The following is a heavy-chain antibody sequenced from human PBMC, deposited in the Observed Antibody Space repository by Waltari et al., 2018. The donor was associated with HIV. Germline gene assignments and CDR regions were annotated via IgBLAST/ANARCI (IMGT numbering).Heavy chain of an antibody. CDR1: GFTFSSYE. V-gene: IGHV3-48*03. Sequence: EVQVVESGGGLVQPGGSLRLSCAASGFTFSSYEMNWVRQAPGKGLEGVSCISSSCSTIYFADSVKGRFTMSRDNAKNSLYLRMNSLRAEDTAVYYCARAFMIRGTGAFDIWGQGTMVTVSS. CDR3: ARAFMIRGTGAFDI. J-gene: IGHJ3*02. D-gene: IGHD3-10*01. CDR2: ISSSCSTI.